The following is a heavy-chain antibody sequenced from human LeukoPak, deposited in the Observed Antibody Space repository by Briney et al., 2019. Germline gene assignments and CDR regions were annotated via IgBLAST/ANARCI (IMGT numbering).Heavy chain of an antibody. CDR1: GGSFSGYY. J-gene: IGHJ6*03. V-gene: IGHV4-34*01. Sequence: SETLSLTCAVYGGSFSGYYWSWIRQPPGKGLEWIGEINHSGSTNYNPSLKSRVTISVDTSKNQFSLKLSSVTAADTAVYYCAGGYYYYMDVWGQGTTVTVSS. CDR2: INHSGST. CDR3: AGGYYYYMDV.